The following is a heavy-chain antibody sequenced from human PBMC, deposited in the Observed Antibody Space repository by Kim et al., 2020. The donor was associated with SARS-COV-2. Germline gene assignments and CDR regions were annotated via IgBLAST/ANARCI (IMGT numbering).Heavy chain of an antibody. J-gene: IGHJ4*01. CDR1: GGSISSSSYY. CDR2: IYYSGST. Sequence: SETLSLTCTVSGGSISSSSYYWGWIRQPPGKGLEWIGSIYYSGSTYYNPSLKSRVTISVDTSKNQFSLKLSSVTAADTAVYYCARCFRSSWYPYFDYWG. CDR3: ARCFRSSWYPYFDY. D-gene: IGHD6-13*01. V-gene: IGHV4-39*01.